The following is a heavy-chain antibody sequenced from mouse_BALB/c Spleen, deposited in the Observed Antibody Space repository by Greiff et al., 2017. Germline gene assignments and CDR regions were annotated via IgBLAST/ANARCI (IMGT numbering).Heavy chain of an antibody. CDR1: GFTFSSYT. CDR2: ISSGGSYT. D-gene: IGHD1-2*01. CDR3: TREDYGYEAY. Sequence: EVQLVESGGGLVKPGGSLKLSCAASGFTFSSYTMSWVRQTPEKRLEWVATISSGGSYTYYPDSVKGRFTISRDNAKNTLYLQMSSLKSEDTAMYYCTREDYGYEAYWGQGTLVTVSA. J-gene: IGHJ3*01. V-gene: IGHV5-6-4*01.